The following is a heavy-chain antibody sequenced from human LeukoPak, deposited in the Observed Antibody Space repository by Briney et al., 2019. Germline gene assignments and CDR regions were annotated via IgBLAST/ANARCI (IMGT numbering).Heavy chain of an antibody. V-gene: IGHV3-21*04. CDR3: AKDTSLYYYDSSGLDY. Sequence: GGSLRLSCAASGFTLRSYTMNWVRQAPGKGLEWVSSIGISSNKIYYADSVKGRFIISRDNARNSLYLQMNSLRAEDTALYYCAKDTSLYYYDSSGLDYWGQGTLVTVSS. D-gene: IGHD3-22*01. CDR2: IGISSNKI. CDR1: GFTLRSYT. J-gene: IGHJ4*02.